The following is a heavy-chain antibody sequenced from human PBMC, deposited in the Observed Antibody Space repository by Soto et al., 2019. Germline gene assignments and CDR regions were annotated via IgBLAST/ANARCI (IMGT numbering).Heavy chain of an antibody. J-gene: IGHJ6*02. CDR1: GYSFTGYY. Sequence: GSLVKRYCKVSGYSFTGYYMHWVIQAPGQGLEWMGWINPNSGGTNYAQKFQGRVTMTRDTSISTAYMELSRLRSDDTAVYYCGAGYYYYGMDVWGQGPTVTVSS. CDR2: INPNSGGT. CDR3: GAGYYYYGMDV. V-gene: IGHV1-2*02.